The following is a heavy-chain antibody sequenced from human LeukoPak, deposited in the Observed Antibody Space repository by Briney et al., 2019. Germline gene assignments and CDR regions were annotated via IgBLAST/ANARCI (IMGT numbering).Heavy chain of an antibody. Sequence: GGSLRLSCAASGFTFSSYAMSWVRQAPGKGLEWVSAISGSGGSSYYADSVKGRFTISRDNSKNTLYLQMNSLRAEDTAVYYCAKVMTRTMVRGVPPSDYWGQGTLVAVSS. CDR3: AKVMTRTMVRGVPPSDY. V-gene: IGHV3-23*01. J-gene: IGHJ4*02. CDR1: GFTFSSYA. D-gene: IGHD3-10*01. CDR2: ISGSGGSS.